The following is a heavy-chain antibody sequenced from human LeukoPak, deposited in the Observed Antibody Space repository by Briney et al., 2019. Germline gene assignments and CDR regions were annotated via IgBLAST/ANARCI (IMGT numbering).Heavy chain of an antibody. J-gene: IGHJ6*04. CDR2: ISSGSTI. CDR1: GFTFSSYS. D-gene: IGHD3-10*02. Sequence: GGSLRLSCAASGFTFSSYSMNWVRQAPGKGLEWVSSISSGSTIYYADSVKGRFTISRDNAKNSLYLQMDSLRAEDTAVYYCAELGITMIGGVWGKGTTVTISS. V-gene: IGHV3-69-1*02. CDR3: AELGITMIGGV.